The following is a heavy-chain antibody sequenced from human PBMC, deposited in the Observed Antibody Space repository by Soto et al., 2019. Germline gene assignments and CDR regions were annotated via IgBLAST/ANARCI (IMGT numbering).Heavy chain of an antibody. V-gene: IGHV3-15*01. CDR1: GFTFSNAW. CDR3: TKQIYGSKPPNAFDI. Sequence: EVQLVESGGGLVKPGGSLRLSCAASGFTFSNAWMSWVRQAPGKGLEWVGRIKSKTDGGTTDYAAPVKGRFTISRDDSKDTLYLQMNSLKTEDTAVYYCTKQIYGSKPPNAFDIWGQGTMVTVSS. J-gene: IGHJ3*02. D-gene: IGHD3-10*01. CDR2: IKSKTDGGTT.